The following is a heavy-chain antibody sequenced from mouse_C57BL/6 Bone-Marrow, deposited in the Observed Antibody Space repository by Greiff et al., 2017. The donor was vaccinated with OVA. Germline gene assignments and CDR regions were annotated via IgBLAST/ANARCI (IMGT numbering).Heavy chain of an antibody. CDR2: INPNNGGT. Sequence: VQLKESGPELVKPGASVKMSCKASGYTFTDYNMHWVKQSHGKSLEWIGYINPNNGGTSYNQKFKGKATLTVNKSSSTAYMELRSLTSEDSAVYYCARRGYYGSRAWYFDVWGTGTTVTVSS. J-gene: IGHJ1*03. CDR1: GYTFTDYN. CDR3: ARRGYYGSRAWYFDV. V-gene: IGHV1-22*01. D-gene: IGHD1-1*01.